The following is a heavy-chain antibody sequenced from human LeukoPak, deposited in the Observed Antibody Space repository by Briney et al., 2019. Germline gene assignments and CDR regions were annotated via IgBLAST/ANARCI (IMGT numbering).Heavy chain of an antibody. D-gene: IGHD4-11*01. V-gene: IGHV3-30*02. CDR3: AKDGAIYDYSNYKGAHYFDY. CDR1: GFTFSSYG. Sequence: GGSLRLSCAASGFTFSSYGMHWVRQAPGKGLEWVAFIRYDGSNKYYADSVKGRFTISRDNSKNTLYLQMNSLRAEDTAVYYCAKDGAIYDYSNYKGAHYFDYWGQGTLVTVSS. J-gene: IGHJ4*02. CDR2: IRYDGSNK.